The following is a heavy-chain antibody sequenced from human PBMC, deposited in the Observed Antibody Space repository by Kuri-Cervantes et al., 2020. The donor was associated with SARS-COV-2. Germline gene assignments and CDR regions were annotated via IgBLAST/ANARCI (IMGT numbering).Heavy chain of an antibody. D-gene: IGHD3-22*01. CDR2: ISWTSVNI. V-gene: IGHV3-9*03. CDR1: GFTFDDYA. Sequence: SLKISCAASGFTFDDYAMHWVRQAPGKGLEWVSGISWTSVNIAYAASVKGRFTISRDNAKRSLYLQMNSLGAEDVALYYCAKEGYYYDSSGYYLFDYWGQGTLVTVSS. J-gene: IGHJ4*02. CDR3: AKEGYYYDSSGYYLFDY.